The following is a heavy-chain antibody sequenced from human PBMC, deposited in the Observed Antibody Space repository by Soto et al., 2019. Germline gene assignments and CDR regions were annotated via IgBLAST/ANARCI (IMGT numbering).Heavy chain of an antibody. J-gene: IGHJ6*02. Sequence: VAVISYDGSNKYYADSVKGRFTISRDNSKNTLYLQMNSLRAEDTAVYYCAKWGDLGYCSSTSCPPDHYGMDVWGQGTTVTVSS. CDR3: AKWGDLGYCSSTSCPPDHYGMDV. CDR2: ISYDGSNK. V-gene: IGHV3-30*18. D-gene: IGHD2-2*01.